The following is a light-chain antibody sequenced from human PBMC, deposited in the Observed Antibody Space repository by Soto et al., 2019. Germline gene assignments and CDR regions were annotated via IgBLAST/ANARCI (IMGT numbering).Light chain of an antibody. J-gene: IGLJ1*01. CDR3: NSYTSTSPPYV. CDR1: SSDIGRYNF. CDR2: DVS. Sequence: QSVLTQPASVCGSAGQSISISCTGTSSDIGRYNFVSWYQQRPGQAPKLLIFDVSHRPSGISDRFSGSKSGYTASLTISGLQAEDEADYYCNSYTSTSPPYVFGTGTRSPS. V-gene: IGLV2-14*01.